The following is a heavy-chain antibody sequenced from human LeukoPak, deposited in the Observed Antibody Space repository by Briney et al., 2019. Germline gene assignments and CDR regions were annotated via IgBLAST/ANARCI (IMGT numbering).Heavy chain of an antibody. V-gene: IGHV3-74*01. CDR2: INSDGSSA. Sequence: GGSLRLSCAASGFTFSSYWMQWVRQAPGKGLVWVSRINSDGSSASYADSVKGRFTISRDNAKNTLFLQMNSLRDEDTAVYYCARMSRGLCFDIWGQGTMVTVSS. D-gene: IGHD2-2*01. CDR3: ARMSRGLCFDI. J-gene: IGHJ3*02. CDR1: GFTFSSYW.